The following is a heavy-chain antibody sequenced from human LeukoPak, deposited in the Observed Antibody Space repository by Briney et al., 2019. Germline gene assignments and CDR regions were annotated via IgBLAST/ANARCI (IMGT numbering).Heavy chain of an antibody. CDR2: INQGGSDT. J-gene: IGHJ4*02. Sequence: GGSLRLSCAASGFTLTAYWMSWVRQAPGEGLEWVANINQGGSDTYYVDSVKGRFTISTDNAKNSLYLQMNSLRVEDTAIYYCARDLFSGSYNGEDYWGQGTLVTVSS. V-gene: IGHV3-7*01. D-gene: IGHD3-10*01. CDR1: GFTLTAYW. CDR3: ARDLFSGSYNGEDY.